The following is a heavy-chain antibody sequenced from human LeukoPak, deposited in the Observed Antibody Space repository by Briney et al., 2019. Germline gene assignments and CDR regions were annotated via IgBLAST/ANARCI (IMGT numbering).Heavy chain of an antibody. CDR1: GGSISSGGYY. CDR2: IYYSGNT. Sequence: NASETLSLTCTVSGGSISSGGYYWSWIRQHPGKGLEWIGYIYYSGNTYYNPSLKSRVNISVDTSKNQFSLKLSSVTAADTAVYYCARGHRGSPFYWGRGTLVTVSS. J-gene: IGHJ4*02. D-gene: IGHD2-15*01. CDR3: ARGHRGSPFY. V-gene: IGHV4-31*03.